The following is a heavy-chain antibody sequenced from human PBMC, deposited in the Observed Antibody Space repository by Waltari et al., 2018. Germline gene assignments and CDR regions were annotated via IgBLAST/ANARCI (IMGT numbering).Heavy chain of an antibody. CDR2: IITIVGGA. CDR1: GGTFSSYA. J-gene: IGHJ4*02. CDR3: ARVWGSMTTVTTLDH. V-gene: IGHV1-69*12. Sequence: QVQLVQSGAEMKKPGSSVKVSCKASGGTFSSYAVSWVRQAPGQGLEWMGGIITIVGGATYEQKFQDRVTIVADESTSTVYMEVRSLTSEDTAMYYCARVWGSMTTVTTLDHWGQGTLVSVSS. D-gene: IGHD4-17*01.